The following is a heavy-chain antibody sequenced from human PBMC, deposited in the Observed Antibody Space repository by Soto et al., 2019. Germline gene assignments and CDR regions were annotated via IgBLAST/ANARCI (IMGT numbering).Heavy chain of an antibody. D-gene: IGHD4-4*01. V-gene: IGHV1-3*01. CDR2: INPSNGNT. Sequence: ASVKVSCKASGYTFTSYAMHWVRQAPGQRLEWMGWINPSNGNTEYSQKFQGRVTITRDTSISTAYMELSSLRSEDTAVYYCARGAKGIFYSNYVGWFDPWGQGTLVTVSS. CDR3: ARGAKGIFYSNYVGWFDP. J-gene: IGHJ5*02. CDR1: GYTFTSYA.